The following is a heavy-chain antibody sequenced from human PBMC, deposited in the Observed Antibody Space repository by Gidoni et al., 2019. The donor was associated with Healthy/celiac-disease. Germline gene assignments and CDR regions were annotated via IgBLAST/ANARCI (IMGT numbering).Heavy chain of an antibody. CDR2: ISSSSSYT. Sequence: ASGFTFSDYYMSWIRQAPGKGREWVSYISSSSSYTNYADSVKGRFTISRANAKNAPYLQRNSLRAEDTAVYYCVGWKGPFGYWGQGTLVTVSS. CDR3: VGWKGPFGY. J-gene: IGHJ4*02. CDR1: GFTFSDYY. V-gene: IGHV3-11*06. D-gene: IGHD1-1*01.